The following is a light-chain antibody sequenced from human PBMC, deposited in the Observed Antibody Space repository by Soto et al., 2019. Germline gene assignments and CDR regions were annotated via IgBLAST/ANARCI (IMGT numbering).Light chain of an antibody. J-gene: IGKJ5*01. CDR2: GAS. CDR1: QTVSNY. CDR3: QQYGSSPIT. V-gene: IGKV3-20*01. Sequence: EIVLTQSPAILSLSPGDTATLSCRASQTVSNYLTWYQQKPGQAPRLLIHGASSRATGIPDRFSGSGSGTDFTLTISRLEPEDFAVYYCQQYGSSPITFGQGTRLEIK.